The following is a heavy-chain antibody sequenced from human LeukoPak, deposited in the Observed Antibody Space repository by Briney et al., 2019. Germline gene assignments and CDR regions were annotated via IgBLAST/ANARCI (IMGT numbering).Heavy chain of an antibody. CDR2: ISTSGGST. J-gene: IGHJ4*02. CDR3: EISPYYDTSSYYYDRLTDY. Sequence: GGSLRLSCAASGFTFSNYAMTWVRQAPGEGLEWVSAISTSGGSTYYADSVKGRFTISRDNSKNTLYLQMNSLRVEDTAVYYCEISPYYDTSSYYYDRLTDYWGQGILVTVSS. V-gene: IGHV3-23*01. D-gene: IGHD3-22*01. CDR1: GFTFSNYA.